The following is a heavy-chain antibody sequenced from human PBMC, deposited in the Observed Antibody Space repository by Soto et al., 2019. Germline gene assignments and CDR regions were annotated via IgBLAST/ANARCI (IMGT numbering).Heavy chain of an antibody. CDR3: ARHLSKLRYFDWLPIHFDY. CDR2: IYYSGST. Sequence: PSETLSLTCPVSGGTISSSSYYWGWIRQPPGRGLEWIGSIYYSGSTYYNPSLKSRVTISVDTSKNQFSLKLSSVTAADTAVYYCARHLSKLRYFDWLPIHFDYWGQGTLVTVSS. D-gene: IGHD3-9*01. CDR1: GGTISSSSYY. J-gene: IGHJ4*02. V-gene: IGHV4-39*01.